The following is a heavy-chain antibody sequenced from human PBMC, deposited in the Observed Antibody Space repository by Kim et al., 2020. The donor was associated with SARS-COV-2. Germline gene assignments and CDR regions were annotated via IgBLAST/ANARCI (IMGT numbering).Heavy chain of an antibody. CDR1: GFTFSSYG. CDR2: ISYDGSNK. CDR3: AKGGTGTTLKGYYFDY. V-gene: IGHV3-30*18. Sequence: GGSLRLSCAASGFTFSSYGMHWVRQAPGKGLEWVAVISYDGSNKYYADSAKGRFTISRDNSKNTLYLQMNSLRAEDTAVYYCAKGGTGTTLKGYYFDYWGQGTLVTVSS. J-gene: IGHJ4*02. D-gene: IGHD1-1*01.